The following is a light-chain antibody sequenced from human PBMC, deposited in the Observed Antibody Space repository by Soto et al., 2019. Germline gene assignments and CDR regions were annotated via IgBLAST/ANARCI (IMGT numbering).Light chain of an antibody. Sequence: QSVLTQPPSASGTPGQSITVSCAGSRSNIGSNSVNWYQQLPGTAPKLLIYSNDQRPSGVPDRFSDSKSGTSASLAVSGLQSEDEAEYYCATWDDSLNEEVFGGGTKLTVL. CDR3: ATWDDSLNEEV. CDR1: RSNIGSNS. J-gene: IGLJ2*01. V-gene: IGLV1-44*01. CDR2: SND.